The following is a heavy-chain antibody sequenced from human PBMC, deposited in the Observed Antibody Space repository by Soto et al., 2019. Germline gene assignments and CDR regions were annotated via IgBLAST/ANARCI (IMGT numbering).Heavy chain of an antibody. V-gene: IGHV2-5*02. CDR2: IYWDDDK. CDR3: SDFFLGSASRAFDY. CDR1: GFSLSSSGVG. D-gene: IGHD3-10*02. J-gene: IGHJ4*02. Sequence: QITLKESGPTLVKPTQTLTLTCTFSGFSLSSSGVGVGWIRQTPGKALEWLALIYWDDDKRYSPSLNSRLPITKDTSKKQVVLTMTNMDPVDTATYYRSDFFLGSASRAFDYWGQGTLVTVST.